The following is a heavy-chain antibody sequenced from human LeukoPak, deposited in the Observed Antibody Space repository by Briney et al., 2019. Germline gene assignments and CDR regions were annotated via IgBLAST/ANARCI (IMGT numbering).Heavy chain of an antibody. D-gene: IGHD2-2*01. CDR3: ARDSSTSCYDY. CDR2: ISYDGSNK. CDR1: GFTFSSYG. Sequence: GGSLRLSCAASGFTFSSYGMHWVRQAPGKGLEWVAVISYDGSNKYYADSVKGRFAISRDNSKNTLYLQMNSLRAEDAAVYYCARDSSTSCYDYWGQGTLVTVSS. J-gene: IGHJ4*02. V-gene: IGHV3-30*03.